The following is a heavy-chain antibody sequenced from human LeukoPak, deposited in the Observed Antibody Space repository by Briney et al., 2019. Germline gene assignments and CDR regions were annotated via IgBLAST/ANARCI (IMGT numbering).Heavy chain of an antibody. V-gene: IGHV4-61*02. Sequence: PSETLSLTCTVSGYSISSGSYYWSWIRQPAGKGLEWIGRIYTSGSTNYNPSLKSRVTISVDTSKNQFSLKLSSVTAADTAVYYCARARSPSPYCSSTSCYTGGFDYWGQGTLVTVSS. J-gene: IGHJ4*02. D-gene: IGHD2-2*02. CDR1: GYSISSGSYY. CDR3: ARARSPSPYCSSTSCYTGGFDY. CDR2: IYTSGST.